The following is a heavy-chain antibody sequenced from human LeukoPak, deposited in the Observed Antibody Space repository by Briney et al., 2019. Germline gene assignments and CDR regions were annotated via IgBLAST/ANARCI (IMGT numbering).Heavy chain of an antibody. V-gene: IGHV1-2*06. D-gene: IGHD3-22*01. CDR3: ATDYYDSSGYYRVQSHY. CDR2: INPNSGGT. CDR1: GYTFTGYY. J-gene: IGHJ4*02. Sequence: ASVKVSCKASGYTFTGYYMHWVRQAPGQGLEWMGRINPNSGGTNYAQKFQGRVTTTRDTSISTAYMELSRLRSDDTAVYYCATDYYDSSGYYRVQSHYWGQGTLVTVSS.